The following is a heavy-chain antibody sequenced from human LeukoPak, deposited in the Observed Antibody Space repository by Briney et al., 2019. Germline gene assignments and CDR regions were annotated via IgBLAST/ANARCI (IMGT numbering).Heavy chain of an antibody. Sequence: GGSLRLSCAASGFTFSSYWMHWVRQAPGKGLVWVSRINSDGSSTSYADSVKGRFTISRDNAKNTLYLQMNSLRAEDTAVYYCARDQSSVAGTTYNWFDPWGQGTLVTVSS. CDR1: GFTFSSYW. D-gene: IGHD6-19*01. J-gene: IGHJ5*02. CDR3: ARDQSSVAGTTYNWFDP. V-gene: IGHV3-74*01. CDR2: INSDGSST.